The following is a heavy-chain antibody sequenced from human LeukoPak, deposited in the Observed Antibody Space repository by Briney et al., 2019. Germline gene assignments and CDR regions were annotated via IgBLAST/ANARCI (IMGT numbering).Heavy chain of an antibody. CDR1: GITVSSNY. CDR2: IYSDGTT. CDR3: AGWYCTGTSCYYDY. J-gene: IGHJ4*02. V-gene: IGHV3-53*01. D-gene: IGHD2-2*01. Sequence: QPGGSLRLSCAASGITVSSNYMSWVRQAPGKGLEWVSIIYSDGTTHYTDSVKGRFTISRDNSKSTLYLQMISLRAEDTAVYYCAGWYCTGTSCYYDYWGQGTLVTVSS.